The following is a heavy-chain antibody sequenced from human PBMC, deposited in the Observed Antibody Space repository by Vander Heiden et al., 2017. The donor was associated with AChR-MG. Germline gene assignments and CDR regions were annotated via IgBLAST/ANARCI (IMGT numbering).Heavy chain of an antibody. CDR1: RFTSRSHT. Sequence: EVQLVESGGGLVKPGGSLRLSCAASRFTSRSHTMHWVRQAPGKGLEWVASISTSSTYMYYADSMKGRVTISRDNAKNSLYLQMNSLRAEDTAVYYCARATRHWNDASSFDYWGQGTLVTVSS. CDR3: ARATRHWNDASSFDY. V-gene: IGHV3-21*01. D-gene: IGHD1-1*01. CDR2: ISTSSTYM. J-gene: IGHJ4*02.